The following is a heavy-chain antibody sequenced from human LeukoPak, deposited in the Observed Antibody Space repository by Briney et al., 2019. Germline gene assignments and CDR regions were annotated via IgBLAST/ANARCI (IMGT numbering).Heavy chain of an antibody. D-gene: IGHD1-26*01. CDR3: ARQDSGSYFSRSKSYYFDY. CDR1: GGSISSGGYS. V-gene: IGHV4-61*08. Sequence: SETLSLTCAVSGGSISSGGYSWSWIRQPPGKGLEWIGYIYYSGSTNYNPSLKSRVTISVDTSKNQFSLKLTSVTAADTAVYYCARQDSGSYFSRSKSYYFDYWGQGTLVTVSS. CDR2: IYYSGST. J-gene: IGHJ4*02.